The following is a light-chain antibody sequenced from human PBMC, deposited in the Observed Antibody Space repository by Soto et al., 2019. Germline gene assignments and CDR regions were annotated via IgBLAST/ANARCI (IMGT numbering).Light chain of an antibody. CDR2: DVS. V-gene: IGLV2-14*01. J-gene: IGLJ1*01. CDR3: SSYTSSSTLLYV. Sequence: QSALTQPASVSGSPGQSITISCTGTSSDVGGYNYVSWYQQHPSKAPKLMIYDVSNRPSWVSNRFSGSKSGNTASLTISGLQAEDEADYYCSSYTSSSTLLYVFGTGTKLTVL. CDR1: SSDVGGYNY.